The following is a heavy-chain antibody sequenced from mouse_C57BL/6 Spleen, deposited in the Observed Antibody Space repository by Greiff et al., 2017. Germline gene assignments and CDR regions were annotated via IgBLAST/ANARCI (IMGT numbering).Heavy chain of an antibody. CDR3: ARLEVATGDFDY. CDR2: INPSSGYT. J-gene: IGHJ2*01. CDR1: GYTFTSYW. V-gene: IGHV1-7*01. Sequence: VQLQQSGAELAKPGASVKLSCTASGYTFTSYWMHWVKQRPGQGLEWIGYINPSSGYTKYNQKFKDKATLTADKSSSTAYMPLSSLTYEDSAVYYCARLEVATGDFDYWGQGTTLTVSS. D-gene: IGHD1-1*02.